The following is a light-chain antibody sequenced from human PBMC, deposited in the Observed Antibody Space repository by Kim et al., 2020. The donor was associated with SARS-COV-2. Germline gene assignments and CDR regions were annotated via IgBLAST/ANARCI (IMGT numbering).Light chain of an antibody. CDR1: QSVGSN. CDR2: GAS. J-gene: IGKJ1*01. V-gene: IGKV3-15*01. CDR3: QQYNNWPWT. Sequence: EIVMTQSPATVSVSPGERATLSCRASQSVGSNLAWYQQKPGQAPRLLIYGASTRATGIPARFSGGGSETEFTLTISSLQSEDFAIYSCQQYNNWPWTFGQGTKVDIK.